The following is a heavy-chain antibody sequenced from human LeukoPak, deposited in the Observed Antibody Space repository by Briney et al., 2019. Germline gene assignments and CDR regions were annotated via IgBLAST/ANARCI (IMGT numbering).Heavy chain of an antibody. V-gene: IGHV4-31*03. CDR3: ARWTVTYYYDSSGYTDY. CDR1: GASISSGGYY. D-gene: IGHD3-22*01. J-gene: IGHJ4*02. Sequence: PSETLSLTCTVSGASISSGGYYWSWIRQHPGKGLEWIGYIYYSGSTYYNPSLKSRVTISVDTSKNQFSLKLSSVTAADTAVYYCARWTVTYYYDSSGYTDYWGQGTLVTVSS. CDR2: IYYSGST.